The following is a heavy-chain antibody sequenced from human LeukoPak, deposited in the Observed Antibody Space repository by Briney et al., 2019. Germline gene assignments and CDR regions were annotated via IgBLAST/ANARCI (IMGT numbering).Heavy chain of an antibody. CDR3: ARGLGAAAH. Sequence: KPSETLSLTCAVYGGSFSGYYWSWIRQPPGKGLEWIGEINHSGSTNYNPSLKSRVTLSVDTSKNQFSLKLSSVTAADPAVYYCARGLGAAAHWGQGTLVTVSS. V-gene: IGHV4-34*01. D-gene: IGHD6-13*01. CDR2: INHSGST. J-gene: IGHJ4*02. CDR1: GGSFSGYY.